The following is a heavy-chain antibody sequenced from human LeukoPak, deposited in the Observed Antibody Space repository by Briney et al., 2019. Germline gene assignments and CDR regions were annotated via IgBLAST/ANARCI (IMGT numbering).Heavy chain of an antibody. Sequence: SETLSLTCTVSGGSISSYYWSWIRQPPGKGLEWIGCIYYSGSTNYNPSLKSRVTISVDTSKNQFSLKLSSVTAADTAVYYCAGDQYYYYGMDVWGQGTTVTVSS. CDR1: GGSISSYY. CDR2: IYYSGST. J-gene: IGHJ6*02. V-gene: IGHV4-59*01. CDR3: AGDQYYYYGMDV.